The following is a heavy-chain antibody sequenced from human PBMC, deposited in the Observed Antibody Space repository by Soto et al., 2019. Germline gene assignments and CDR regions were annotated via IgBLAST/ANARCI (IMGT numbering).Heavy chain of an antibody. CDR1: GFTFSSYS. V-gene: IGHV3-48*01. CDR2: ISSSSSTI. Sequence: GGSLRLSCAASGFTFSSYSMNWVRQAPGKGLEWVSYISSSSSTIYYADSVKGRFTISRDNAKNSLYLQMNSLRAEDTAVYYCARDQYYDSSGQDYWGKGTLVTVSS. J-gene: IGHJ4*02. D-gene: IGHD3-22*01. CDR3: ARDQYYDSSGQDY.